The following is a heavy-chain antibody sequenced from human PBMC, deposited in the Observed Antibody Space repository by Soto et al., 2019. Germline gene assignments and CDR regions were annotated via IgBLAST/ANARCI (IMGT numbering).Heavy chain of an antibody. D-gene: IGHD4-17*01. CDR2: IYWDDDQ. CDR1: GFSLTTTSMG. V-gene: IGHV2-5*02. J-gene: IGHJ4*02. CDR3: AHAGDYDLLSLDH. Sequence: QITLKESGPPLVRPAQTLTLTCAFSGFSLTTTSMGVAWIRQPPGKALEWLALIYWDDDQRYSPSLKDRLTISKDTSRSRVVLTISNMSPEDTGTYFCAHAGDYDLLSLDHWGPGTLVTVSS.